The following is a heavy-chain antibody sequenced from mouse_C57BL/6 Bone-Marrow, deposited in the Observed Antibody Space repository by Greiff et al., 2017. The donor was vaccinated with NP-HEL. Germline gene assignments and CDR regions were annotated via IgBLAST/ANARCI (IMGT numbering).Heavy chain of an antibody. D-gene: IGHD1-1*01. V-gene: IGHV1-69*01. CDR2: IDPSDSYT. CDR1: GYTFTSYW. Sequence: QVQLQQPGAELVMPGASVKLSCKASGYTFTSYWMHWVKQRPGQGLEWIGEIDPSDSYTNYNQKFKGKSTLTVDKSSSTAYMQLSSLTSEDSVVYYCAREGYYYGISAWFAYWGQGTLVTVSA. J-gene: IGHJ3*01. CDR3: AREGYYYGISAWFAY.